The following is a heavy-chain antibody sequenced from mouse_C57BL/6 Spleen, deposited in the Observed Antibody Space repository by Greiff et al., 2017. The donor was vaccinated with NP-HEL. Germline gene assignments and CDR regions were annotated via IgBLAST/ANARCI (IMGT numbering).Heavy chain of an antibody. D-gene: IGHD2-5*01. V-gene: IGHV5-9-1*02. Sequence: EVKLMESGEGLVKPGGSLKLSCAASGFTFSSYAMSWVRQTPEKRLEWVAYISSGGDYIYYADTVKGRFTISRDNARNTLYLQMSSLKSEDTAMYYCTRYYSNYYAMDYWGQGTSVTVSS. J-gene: IGHJ4*01. CDR1: GFTFSSYA. CDR2: ISSGGDYI. CDR3: TRYYSNYYAMDY.